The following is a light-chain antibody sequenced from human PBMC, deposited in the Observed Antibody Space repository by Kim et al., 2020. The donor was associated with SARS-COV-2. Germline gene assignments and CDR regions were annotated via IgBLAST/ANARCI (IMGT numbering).Light chain of an antibody. J-gene: IGKJ3*01. CDR3: QQRET. CDR1: QSVSSY. V-gene: IGKV3-11*01. CDR2: DAS. Sequence: ATLSLSPGERATLSCRASQSVSSYLAWYQQKPGQAPRLLIYDASNRATGIPARFSGSGSGTDFTLTISSLEPEDFAVYYCQQRETFGPGTKVDIK.